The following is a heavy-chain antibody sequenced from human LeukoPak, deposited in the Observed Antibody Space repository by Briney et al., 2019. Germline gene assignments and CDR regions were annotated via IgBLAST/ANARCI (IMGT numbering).Heavy chain of an antibody. CDR1: GFTFSTYT. D-gene: IGHD2-2*01. V-gene: IGHV3-21*04. J-gene: IGHJ4*02. CDR3: AKVPARIDY. Sequence: GGSLRLSCAASGFTFSTYTMNWVRQAPGKGLEWVSSISSRSSYIYYADSVKGRFTISRDNAKNSLYLQMNSLRAEDTAVYYCAKVPARIDYWGQGTLVTVSS. CDR2: ISSRSSYI.